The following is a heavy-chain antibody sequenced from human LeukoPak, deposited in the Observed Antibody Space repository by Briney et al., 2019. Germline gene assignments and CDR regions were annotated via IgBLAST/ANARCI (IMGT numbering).Heavy chain of an antibody. D-gene: IGHD3-10*01. V-gene: IGHV1-18*01. CDR1: GYTFTSYG. Sequence: GASVKVSCKASGYTFTSYGIIWVRQAPGQGLEWMGWISAYNGNTNYAQKLQGRVTMTTDTSTSTAYMEMRSLRSDDTAVYYCARDPYYYGSGSLYRSFDYWGQGTLVTVSS. CDR2: ISAYNGNT. J-gene: IGHJ4*02. CDR3: ARDPYYYGSGSLYRSFDY.